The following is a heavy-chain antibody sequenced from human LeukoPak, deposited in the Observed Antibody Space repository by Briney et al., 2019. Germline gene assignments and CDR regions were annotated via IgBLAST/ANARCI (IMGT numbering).Heavy chain of an antibody. CDR3: ARHAKQWLLSDY. V-gene: IGHV4-39*01. D-gene: IGHD6-19*01. J-gene: IGHJ4*02. CDR2: IYYSGST. CDR1: GGSISSSSYY. Sequence: PSETLSLTCTVSGGSISSSSYYWGWIRQPPGKGLEWIGSIYYSGSTYYNPSLKSRVTISVDTSKNQFSLKLSSVTAADTAVYYCARHAKQWLLSDYWGQGTLVTVSS.